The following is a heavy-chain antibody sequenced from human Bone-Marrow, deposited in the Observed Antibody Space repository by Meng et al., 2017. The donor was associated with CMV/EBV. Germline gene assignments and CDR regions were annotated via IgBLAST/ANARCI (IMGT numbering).Heavy chain of an antibody. CDR3: AMYGYSSSWYVPWFDP. CDR1: RFIFSNYG. J-gene: IGHJ5*02. V-gene: IGHV3-30*02. Sequence: GGSLRLSCVASRFIFSNYGMHWVRQAPGKGLEWVAYIRYDGGNRHYADSVMGRFTISRDNSKNTLSLQMNSLRAEDTAVYYCAMYGYSSSWYVPWFDPWGQGTLVTVSS. CDR2: IRYDGGNR. D-gene: IGHD6-13*01.